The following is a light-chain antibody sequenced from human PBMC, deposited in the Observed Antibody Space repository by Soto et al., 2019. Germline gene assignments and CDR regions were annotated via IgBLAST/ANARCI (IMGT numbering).Light chain of an antibody. CDR3: QQYYTTPSIT. V-gene: IGKV3-20*01. J-gene: IGKJ5*01. Sequence: EIVLTQSPGTLSLSPGERATLSCRASQSVSNNYLAWYQQTPGQAPRLLIYGASNRATGIPDRFSGSGSGTDFTLTISSLQAEDVAVYYCQQYYTTPSITFGQGTRLEIK. CDR1: QSVSNNY. CDR2: GAS.